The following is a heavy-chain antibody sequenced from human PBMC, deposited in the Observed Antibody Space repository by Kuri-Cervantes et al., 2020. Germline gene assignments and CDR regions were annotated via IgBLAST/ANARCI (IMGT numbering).Heavy chain of an antibody. CDR1: GFTFSSYS. D-gene: IGHD3-3*01. J-gene: IGHJ4*02. CDR2: ISGSGGST. Sequence: GESLKISCAASGFTFSSYSMNWVRQAPGKGLEWVSVISGSGGSTYYADSVKGRFTISRDNSKNTLYLQMNSLGREDTAVYYCARDQQPGVVIIPDYFDYWGQGTLVTVSS. V-gene: IGHV3-23*01. CDR3: ARDQQPGVVIIPDYFDY.